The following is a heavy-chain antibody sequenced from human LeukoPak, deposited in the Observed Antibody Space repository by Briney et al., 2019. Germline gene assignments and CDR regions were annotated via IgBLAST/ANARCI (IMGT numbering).Heavy chain of an antibody. CDR3: ARRGPYYFDF. J-gene: IGHJ4*02. CDR1: GFIFSNYD. V-gene: IGHV3-23*01. D-gene: IGHD3-16*01. Sequence: GGSLRLSCAGSGFIFSNYDMTWVRKAPGKGLEYVSGVSASGSITYYPDPVKGRFTISRDNSKSTVFLQVNSLRVEDTAVYYCARRGPYYFDFWGQGTLVTVSS. CDR2: VSASGSIT.